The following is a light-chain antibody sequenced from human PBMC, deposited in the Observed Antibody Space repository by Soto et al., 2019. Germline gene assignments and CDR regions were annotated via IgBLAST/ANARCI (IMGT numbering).Light chain of an antibody. V-gene: IGKV1-39*01. CDR1: QSISSY. Sequence: DIQMTQSPSSLSASVGDRVTITCRASQSISSYLNWYQQKPGKAPNLMIYAASSLQSGVTSRFSGSGSETNFTLTISSMQPEDFATNYCQQSYSTPFTFGPGTKVDIK. CDR3: QQSYSTPFT. J-gene: IGKJ3*01. CDR2: AAS.